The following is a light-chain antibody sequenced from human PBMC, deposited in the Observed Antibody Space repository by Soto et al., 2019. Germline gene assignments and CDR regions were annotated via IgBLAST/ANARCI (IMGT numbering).Light chain of an antibody. V-gene: IGLV1-40*01. Sequence: QSVLTQAPSVSGAPGQRVTISRPGSSSNIGAGYDVHWYQQLPETAPKLLIYGNSNRPSGVPDRFSGSKSGTSASLAITGLQAEDEADYYCQSYDSSLSGFYVFGPGTKVTVL. CDR1: SSNIGAGYD. J-gene: IGLJ1*01. CDR3: QSYDSSLSGFYV. CDR2: GNS.